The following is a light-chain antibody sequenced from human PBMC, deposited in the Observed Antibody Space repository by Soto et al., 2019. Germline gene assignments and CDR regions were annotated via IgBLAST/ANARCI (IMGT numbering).Light chain of an antibody. CDR3: QQYDDWPPWT. J-gene: IGKJ1*01. V-gene: IGKV3-15*01. Sequence: EIIMTQSPATLSVSPGERATLSCRASQSISSNLAWYQQKPGQAPRLLIYGASTRAPGIPAKFSGSGSGTEFTLTITGLQSEDFAVYYCQQYDDWPPWTFGPGTRVDI. CDR2: GAS. CDR1: QSISSN.